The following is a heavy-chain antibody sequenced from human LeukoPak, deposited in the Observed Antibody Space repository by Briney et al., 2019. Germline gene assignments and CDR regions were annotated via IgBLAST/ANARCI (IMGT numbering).Heavy chain of an antibody. CDR3: ARCGTGTTQFDY. J-gene: IGHJ4*02. CDR2: IYTSGST. CDR1: GGSISSYY. Sequence: SETLSLTCTVSGGSISSYYCSWIRQLPGKGLEWIGYIYTSGSTNYNPSLKSRVTISVDTSKNQFSLKLSSVTAADTAVYYCARCGTGTTQFDYWGQGTLVTVSS. V-gene: IGHV4-4*09. D-gene: IGHD1-7*01.